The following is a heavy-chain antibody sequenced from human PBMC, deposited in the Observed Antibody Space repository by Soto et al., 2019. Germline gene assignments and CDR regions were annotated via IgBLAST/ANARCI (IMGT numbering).Heavy chain of an antibody. J-gene: IGHJ4*02. D-gene: IGHD6-13*01. CDR1: GFTFTSSA. Sequence: SVKVSCKASGFTFTSSAMQWVRQARGQRLERIGWIVVGSGNTNYAQKFQERVTITTDMSTSTAYMELSSLRSEDTAVYYCARGIAAAGSDYWGQGTLVTVSS. CDR3: ARGIAAAGSDY. CDR2: IVVGSGNT. V-gene: IGHV1-58*02.